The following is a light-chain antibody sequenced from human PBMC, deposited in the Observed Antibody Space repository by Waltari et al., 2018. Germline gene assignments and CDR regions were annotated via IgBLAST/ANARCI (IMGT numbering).Light chain of an antibody. J-gene: IGKJ1*01. CDR1: QSVSTN. V-gene: IGKV1-8*01. Sequence: AIRMTQSPSSLSASTGDRVTITCRASQSVSTNLAWYQQKPGKATKLLIYAASTLQRGVPSRFSGSGSGTDFTLSISCLQSEDFATYYCQQYYDYLRTFGQGTKVEIK. CDR3: QQYYDYLRT. CDR2: AAS.